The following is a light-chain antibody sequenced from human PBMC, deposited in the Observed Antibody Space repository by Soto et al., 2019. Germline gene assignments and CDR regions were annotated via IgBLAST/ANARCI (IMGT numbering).Light chain of an antibody. CDR3: QQYGSSRWT. CDR2: AAS. V-gene: IGKV3-20*01. Sequence: EVVLTQSPGTLSLSPGERTTPSCRASQSVSSSYLAWYQQKPGQAPRLPIYAASSRATGIPDRFSGSGSGTDFTLTISRLEPEDFAVYYCQQYGSSRWTFGQGTKVDIK. CDR1: QSVSSSY. J-gene: IGKJ1*01.